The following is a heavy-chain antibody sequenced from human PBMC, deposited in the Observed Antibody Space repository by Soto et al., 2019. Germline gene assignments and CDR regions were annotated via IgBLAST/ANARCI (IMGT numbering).Heavy chain of an antibody. D-gene: IGHD4-17*01. V-gene: IGHV3-23*01. CDR3: AHPRGYGVFDAYDI. CDR1: GFTFSAYA. CDR2: ISGSGDYT. Sequence: PGGSLRLSCAASGFTFSAYAMSWFRQGPGKGLEWVSAISGSGDYTYYADSVKGRFTISRDNSIKRLYLQVNSLRTEDAAVYYCAHPRGYGVFDAYDIWGQGAMVTVSS. J-gene: IGHJ3*02.